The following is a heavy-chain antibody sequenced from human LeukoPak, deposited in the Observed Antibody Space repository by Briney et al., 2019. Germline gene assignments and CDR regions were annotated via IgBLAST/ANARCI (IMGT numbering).Heavy chain of an antibody. J-gene: IGHJ6*02. V-gene: IGHV1-8*01. D-gene: IGHD1-26*01. CDR2: MNPNSGNT. CDR1: GYTFTSYD. CDR3: ARGELLHYYGMDV. Sequence: ASVKVSCKASGYTFTSYDINWVRQATGQGLEWMGWMNPNSGNTGYAQKFQGWVTMTRDTSISTAYVELSRLRSDDTAVYYCARGELLHYYGMDVWGQGTTVTVSS.